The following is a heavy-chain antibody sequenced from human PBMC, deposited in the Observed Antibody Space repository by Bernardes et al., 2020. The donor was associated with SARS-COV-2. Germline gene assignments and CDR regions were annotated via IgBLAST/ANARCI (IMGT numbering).Heavy chain of an antibody. CDR1: GFPFSSYA. CDR2: ISGSGGSA. Sequence: GGSLRLSCAASGFPFSSYAMSWVRQAPGKGLEWVSAISGSGGSADYADSVKGRFTISRDNSKNTLYLQMNSLRAEDTAVYYCAKDTTPSADYWGQGTLVTVSS. J-gene: IGHJ4*02. V-gene: IGHV3-23*01. CDR3: AKDTTPSADY. D-gene: IGHD4-17*01.